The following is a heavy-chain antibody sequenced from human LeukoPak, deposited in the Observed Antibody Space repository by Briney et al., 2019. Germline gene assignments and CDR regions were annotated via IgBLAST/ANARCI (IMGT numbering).Heavy chain of an antibody. V-gene: IGHV1-8*01. D-gene: IGHD1-26*01. Sequence: ASVKVSCKASGYTFTNYDINWVRQATGQGLEWMGWMNSKSGDTGYAQRFQGRVTMTRDTSINTAYMELSSLTSEDTAVYYCARGRSGSYYDAFDIWGQGTMVTVSS. CDR2: MNSKSGDT. J-gene: IGHJ3*02. CDR1: GYTFTNYD. CDR3: ARGRSGSYYDAFDI.